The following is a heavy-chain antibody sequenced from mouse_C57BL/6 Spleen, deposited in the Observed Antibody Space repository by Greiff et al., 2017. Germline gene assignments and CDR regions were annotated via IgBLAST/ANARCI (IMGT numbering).Heavy chain of an antibody. CDR3: TRERGYGNSWYFDV. J-gene: IGHJ1*03. CDR2: IDPETGGT. CDR1: GYTFTDYE. D-gene: IGHD2-1*01. V-gene: IGHV1-15*01. Sequence: QVQLKQSGAELVRPGASVTLSCKASGYTFTDYEMHWVKQTPVHGLEWIGAIDPETGGTAYNQKFKGKAILTADKSSSTAYMELRSLTSEDSAVYYCTRERGYGNSWYFDVWGTGTTVTVSS.